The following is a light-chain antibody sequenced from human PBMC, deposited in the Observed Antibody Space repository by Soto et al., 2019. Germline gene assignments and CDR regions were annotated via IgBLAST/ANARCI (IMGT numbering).Light chain of an antibody. CDR3: HQYGSSPYT. J-gene: IGKJ2*01. CDR1: QGISSA. V-gene: IGKV1-13*02. CDR2: DAS. Sequence: AIQLTQSPSSLSASVGDRVTITCRASQGISSALAWYQQKPGKAPKVLIYDASTLESGVPSRFSGSGSGTDFTLTISRLEPEDFAVYYCHQYGSSPYTFGQGTKLEIK.